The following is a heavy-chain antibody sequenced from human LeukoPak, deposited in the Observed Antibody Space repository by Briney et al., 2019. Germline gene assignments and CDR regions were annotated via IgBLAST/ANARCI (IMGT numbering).Heavy chain of an antibody. Sequence: ASVKVSCKASGYTFSSYGVNWVRQAPGQGLEWMGWINAYNGNTNYAQKFQGRVTMTTDTSTSTAHMELRSLRSYDTAVYYCARPSYYYDTSSYYGPYYGMDVWGQGTTVTVSS. D-gene: IGHD3-22*01. CDR2: INAYNGNT. CDR3: ARPSYYYDTSSYYGPYYGMDV. J-gene: IGHJ6*02. V-gene: IGHV1-18*01. CDR1: GYTFSSYG.